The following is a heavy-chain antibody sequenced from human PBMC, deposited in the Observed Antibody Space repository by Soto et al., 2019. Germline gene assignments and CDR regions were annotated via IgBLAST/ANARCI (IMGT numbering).Heavy chain of an antibody. V-gene: IGHV3-30-3*01. CDR2: ISSDGSNE. D-gene: IGHD5-18*01. CDR1: GFTFSTYV. J-gene: IGHJ4*02. Sequence: PGGSLRLSCAASGFTFSTYVIHWVRQAPGKGLDWVAVISSDGSNEDYADSVKGRFTISRDTSKNTVYMQMNSLRAEDTAIYYCARHRVQVWSKYYFDYWGQGTLVTFSS. CDR3: ARHRVQVWSKYYFDY.